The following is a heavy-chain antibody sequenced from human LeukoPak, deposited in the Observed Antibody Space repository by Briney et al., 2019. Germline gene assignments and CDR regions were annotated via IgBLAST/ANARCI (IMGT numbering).Heavy chain of an antibody. D-gene: IGHD6-13*01. CDR3: ATPAAGHYYYGMDV. CDR2: FDPEDGET. Sequence: GASVTVSCKVSGYTLAELSMHWVRQAPGKGLEWMGGFDPEDGETIYARKFQGRVTMTEDTSTDTAYMELSSLRSEDTAVYYCATPAAGHYYYGMDVWGQGTTVTVSS. J-gene: IGHJ6*02. V-gene: IGHV1-24*01. CDR1: GYTLAELS.